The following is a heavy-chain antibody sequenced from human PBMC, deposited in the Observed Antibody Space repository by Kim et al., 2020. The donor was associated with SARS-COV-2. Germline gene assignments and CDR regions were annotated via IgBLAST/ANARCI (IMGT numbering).Heavy chain of an antibody. J-gene: IGHJ4*02. D-gene: IGHD5-12*01. CDR3: AKAAVARSYYFDY. CDR1: GFTFSSYG. V-gene: IGHV3-33*06. Sequence: GGSLRLSCAASGFTFSSYGMHWVRQAPGKGLEWVAVIWYDGSNKYYADSVKGRFTISRDNSKNTLYLQMKSLRAEDTAVYYCAKAAVARSYYFDYWGQGTLVTVSS. CDR2: IWYDGSNK.